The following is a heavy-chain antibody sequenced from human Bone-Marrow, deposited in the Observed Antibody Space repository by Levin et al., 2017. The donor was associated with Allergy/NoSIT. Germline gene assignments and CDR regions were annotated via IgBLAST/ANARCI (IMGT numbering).Heavy chain of an antibody. Sequence: GASVKVSCKASGHTFTSYGISWVRQAPGQGLEWMGWISPRNGNTIYAQKFQGRVTMTTDTPTSTAYMELRSLRSDDTAVYYCARAGGGGQVDYWGQGTLVTVSS. CDR3: ARAGGGGQVDY. CDR2: ISPRNGNT. D-gene: IGHD3-16*01. CDR1: GHTFTSYG. J-gene: IGHJ4*02. V-gene: IGHV1-18*01.